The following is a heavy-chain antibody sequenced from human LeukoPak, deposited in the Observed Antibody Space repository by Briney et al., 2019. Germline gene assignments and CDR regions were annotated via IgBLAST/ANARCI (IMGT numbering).Heavy chain of an antibody. D-gene: IGHD6-6*01. CDR2: IRSKAYGGTT. CDR3: TRADLEYGNNY. V-gene: IGHV3-49*03. J-gene: IGHJ4*02. CDR1: VFTPVNYA. Sequence: PGRALRLSCTQSVFTPVNYAISWFRHAPQKRLEWVAFIRSKAYGGTTEYAASVKGRFTISRDDSKSIAYLQMNSLKTEDTDVYYCTRADLEYGNNYWGQGTLVTVSS.